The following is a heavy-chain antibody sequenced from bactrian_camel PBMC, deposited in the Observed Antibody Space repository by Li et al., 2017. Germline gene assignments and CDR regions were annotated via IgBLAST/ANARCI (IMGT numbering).Heavy chain of an antibody. CDR1: GSTGTTDN. J-gene: IGHJ4*01. V-gene: IGHV3S10*01. Sequence: DVQLVESGGGSVQAGGSLTLSCVMTGSTGTTDNKLWFRQAPGTEHEGVAAIEDNGSTFYAESVKGRFTISQNNAKNILYLEMNSLKVDDTAVYYCVPVALEERDGLVSCARWSQGTQVTVS. D-gene: IGHD1*01. CDR2: IEDNGST.